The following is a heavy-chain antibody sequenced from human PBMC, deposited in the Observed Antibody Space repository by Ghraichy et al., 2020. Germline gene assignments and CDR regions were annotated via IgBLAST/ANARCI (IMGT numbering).Heavy chain of an antibody. J-gene: IGHJ4*02. Sequence: GGSLRLSCAASGFTFSSHWMHWVRQASGKGLVWVSRINSDGSRTDYADSVKGRFTFSRDNAKNTLYLQMNILRPEDTAVYYCARRALQVGAIDYWGQGTLVTVSS. D-gene: IGHD1-26*01. V-gene: IGHV3-74*01. CDR2: INSDGSRT. CDR3: ARRALQVGAIDY. CDR1: GFTFSSHW.